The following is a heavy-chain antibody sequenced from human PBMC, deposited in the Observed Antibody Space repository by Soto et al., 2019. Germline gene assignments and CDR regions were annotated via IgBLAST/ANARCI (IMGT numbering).Heavy chain of an antibody. CDR3: AAVPPYYDFWSGYYTNFDY. D-gene: IGHD3-3*01. J-gene: IGHJ4*02. V-gene: IGHV1-58*01. CDR1: GFTFTSSA. CDR2: IVVGSGNT. Sequence: SVKVSCKASGFTFTSSAVQWVRQARGQRPEWIGWIVVGSGNTNYAQKFQEGVTITRDMSTSTAYMELSSLRSEDTAVYYCAAVPPYYDFWSGYYTNFDYWGQGTLVTVSS.